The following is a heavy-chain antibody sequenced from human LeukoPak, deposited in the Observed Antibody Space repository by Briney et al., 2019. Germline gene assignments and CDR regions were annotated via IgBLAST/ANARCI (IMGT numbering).Heavy chain of an antibody. CDR1: GFTFSSYA. CDR3: ARGRGIAL. V-gene: IGHV3-7*01. CDR2: IVDDGNKK. Sequence: SGGSLRLSCAASGFTFSSYAMSWVRQAPGKGLEWVANIVDDGNKKNYVDSVKGRFTISRDNVKNSLYLQMNSLRVEDTAVYYCARGRGIALWGQGTLVTVSS. J-gene: IGHJ4*02. D-gene: IGHD6-13*01.